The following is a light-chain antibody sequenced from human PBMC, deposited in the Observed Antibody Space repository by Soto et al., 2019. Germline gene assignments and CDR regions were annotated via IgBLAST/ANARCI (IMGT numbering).Light chain of an antibody. V-gene: IGKV2-28*01. CDR3: MQALQTL. CDR2: LGS. J-gene: IGKJ4*01. CDR1: QSLLHSDGKTY. Sequence: IVMTQPPLSLSVTPGQPASISCKSSQSLLHSDGKTYLYWYLQKPGQSPQLLIYLGSNRSSGVPDRFSGSGSGTDFTLKISRVEAEDVGVYYCMQALQTLFGGGTKVDIK.